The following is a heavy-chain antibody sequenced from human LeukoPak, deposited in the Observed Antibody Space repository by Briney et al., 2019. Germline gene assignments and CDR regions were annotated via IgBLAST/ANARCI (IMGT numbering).Heavy chain of an antibody. Sequence: SVKVSCKASGGTFSSYAISWVRQAPGQGLDWMGGIIPIFGIANYAQKFQGRVTITADESTSTAYMELSSLRSEDTAVYYCARVGDSGYDVDYFDYWGQGTLVTVSS. V-gene: IGHV1-69*01. CDR3: ARVGDSGYDVDYFDY. CDR2: IIPIFGIA. J-gene: IGHJ4*02. CDR1: GGTFSSYA. D-gene: IGHD5-12*01.